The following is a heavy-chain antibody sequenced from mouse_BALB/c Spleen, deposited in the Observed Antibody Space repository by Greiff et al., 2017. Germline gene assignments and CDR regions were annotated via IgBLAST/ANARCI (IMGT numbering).Heavy chain of an antibody. CDR1: GFTFSSYG. V-gene: IGHV5-6*01. CDR2: ISSGGSYT. J-gene: IGHJ3*01. CDR3: ARHGEWDYDAWFAY. D-gene: IGHD2-4*01. Sequence: EVQGVESGGDLVKPGGSLKLSCAASGFTFSSYGMSWVRQTPDKRLEWVATISSGGSYTYYPNSVKGRFTISRDNAKNTLYLQMSSLKSEDTAMYNCARHGEWDYDAWFAYWGQGTLVTVSA.